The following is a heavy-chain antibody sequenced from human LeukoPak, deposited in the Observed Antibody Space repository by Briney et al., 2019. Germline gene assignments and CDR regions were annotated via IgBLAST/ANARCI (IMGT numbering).Heavy chain of an antibody. CDR1: GYTFTDYY. CDR3: ARGDVDPYVFDI. V-gene: IGHV1-2*02. J-gene: IGHJ3*02. Sequence: ASVKVSCKASGYTFTDYYIHWVRQAPGQGLEWMGWINPNSGGTNYAQKFQGRVTVTRDTSISTAYMELSRLRSDDTAVYYCARGDVDPYVFDIWGQGTMVTVSS. D-gene: IGHD3-10*02. CDR2: INPNSGGT.